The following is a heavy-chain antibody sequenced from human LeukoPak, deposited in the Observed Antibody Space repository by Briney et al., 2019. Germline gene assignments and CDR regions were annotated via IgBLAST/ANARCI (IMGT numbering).Heavy chain of an antibody. D-gene: IGHD3-3*01. V-gene: IGHV3-74*01. Sequence: PGGSLRLSCAASGFIFSGYWMHWVRQAPGKGLVWLSRIKNDGSITSYADSVKGRFTISRDNAKNTLYLQKNSLRVEDTAVYYCTKSDWFDPWGQGTLVTVSS. CDR3: TKSDWFDP. CDR1: GFIFSGYW. CDR2: IKNDGSIT. J-gene: IGHJ5*02.